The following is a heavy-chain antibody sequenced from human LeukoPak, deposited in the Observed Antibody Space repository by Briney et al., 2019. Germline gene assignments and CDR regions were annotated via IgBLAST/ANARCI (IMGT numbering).Heavy chain of an antibody. Sequence: GASVKVSCKASGYTFTGYYIHWVRQAPGQGLEWMGWINPNSGGTDYAQKFQGRVTMTRDTSISTAYMELSRLRSDDTAVFYCARVYYYASGRLDSWGQGTLITVSS. V-gene: IGHV1-2*02. CDR1: GYTFTGYY. D-gene: IGHD3-10*01. CDR2: INPNSGGT. CDR3: ARVYYYASGRLDS. J-gene: IGHJ4*02.